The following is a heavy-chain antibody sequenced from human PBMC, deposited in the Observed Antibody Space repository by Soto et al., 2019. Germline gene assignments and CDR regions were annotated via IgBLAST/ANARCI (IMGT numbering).Heavy chain of an antibody. D-gene: IGHD3-9*01. J-gene: IGHJ4*02. CDR3: ATFAQVLRYFDWYPGGYYFDY. V-gene: IGHV1-24*01. CDR1: GYTLTELS. Sequence: ASVKVSCKVSGYTLTELSMHWVRRAPGKGLEWMGGFDPEDGETIYAQKFQGRVTMTEDTSTDTAYMELSSLRSEDTAVYYCATFAQVLRYFDWYPGGYYFDYWGQGTLVTVSS. CDR2: FDPEDGET.